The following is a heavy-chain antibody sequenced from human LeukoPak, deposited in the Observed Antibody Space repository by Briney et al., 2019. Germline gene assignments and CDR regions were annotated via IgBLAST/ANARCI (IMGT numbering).Heavy chain of an antibody. CDR1: VYIFTSYY. J-gene: IGHJ4*02. Sequence: GASVKVSCKASVYIFTSYYMHWVRQAPGQGLEWMGIINPSGGSTSYAQKFQGRVTMTRDTSTSTVYMELSSLRSEDTAVYYCARDQAAMVAFDYWGQGTLVTVSS. CDR2: INPSGGST. D-gene: IGHD5-18*01. CDR3: ARDQAAMVAFDY. V-gene: IGHV1-46*01.